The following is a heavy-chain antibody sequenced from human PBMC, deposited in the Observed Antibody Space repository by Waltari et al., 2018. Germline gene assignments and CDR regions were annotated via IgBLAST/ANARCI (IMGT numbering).Heavy chain of an antibody. CDR1: GGSISSGGYY. V-gene: IGHV4-31*03. Sequence: QVQLQESGPGLVKPSQTLSLTCTVSGGSISSGGYYWSWIRQHPGKGLEWIGYLYYSWSTEYNPSLEVRVTISVDTSKNQCSLKLSSVTAADTAVYYCARDPLLPLPARRNYYMDVWGKGTTVTGSS. CDR2: LYYSWST. J-gene: IGHJ6*03. CDR3: ARDPLLPLPARRNYYMDV.